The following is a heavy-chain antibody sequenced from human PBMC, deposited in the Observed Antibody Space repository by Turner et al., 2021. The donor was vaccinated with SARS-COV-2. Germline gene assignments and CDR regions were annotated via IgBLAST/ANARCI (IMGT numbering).Heavy chain of an antibody. CDR2: ISYDGSNK. CDR3: AKGGYSGSTFDY. Sequence: QVQLVESGGGVVQPGRSLRLSCAASGFTFSSYGMHWVRQAPGKGLECVAVISYDGSNKYYADSVKGRFTISRDNSKNTLYLQMNSLRAEDTAVYYCAKGGYSGSTFDYWGQGTLVTVS. V-gene: IGHV3-30*18. J-gene: IGHJ4*02. D-gene: IGHD1-26*01. CDR1: GFTFSSYG.